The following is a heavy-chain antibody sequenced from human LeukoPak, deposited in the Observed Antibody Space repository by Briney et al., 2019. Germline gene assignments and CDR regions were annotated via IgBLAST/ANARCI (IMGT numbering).Heavy chain of an antibody. J-gene: IGHJ4*02. CDR2: ITSSSSYV. D-gene: IGHD3-3*01. CDR3: ARDVKDYDFWSGYSYSFDY. CDR1: GFTFSSYS. Sequence: KAGGSLRLSCAASGFTFSSYSMNWVRQAPGKGLEWVSSITSSSSYVYYADSLKGRFTISRDNAKNSLYLQMNSLRAEDTAVYYCARDVKDYDFWSGYSYSFDYWGQGTLVTVSS. V-gene: IGHV3-21*01.